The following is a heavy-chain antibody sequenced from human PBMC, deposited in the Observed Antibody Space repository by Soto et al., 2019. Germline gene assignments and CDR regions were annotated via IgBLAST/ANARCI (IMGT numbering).Heavy chain of an antibody. D-gene: IGHD5-12*01. V-gene: IGHV3-21*01. CDR2: ISGSSSYI. Sequence: PGGSLRLSCAASGFTFSDYNINWVRQAPGKGLEWVSSISGSSSYIYYADSVKGRFTISRDNAKNSLYLQMDTLRAEDTAVYYCARVGSGFGFDYWGQGTLVTVSS. CDR3: ARVGSGFGFDY. J-gene: IGHJ4*02. CDR1: GFTFSDYN.